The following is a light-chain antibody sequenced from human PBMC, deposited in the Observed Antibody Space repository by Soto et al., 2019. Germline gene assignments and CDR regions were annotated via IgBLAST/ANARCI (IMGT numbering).Light chain of an antibody. J-gene: IGKJ1*01. CDR2: DAS. CDR3: QQYKTYPWT. Sequence: DIQMTQSPSTLSASVGDRVTITCRASQSLNSWLAWYQQKPGKAPHLLIYDASVLQGGVPSRFSGSESGTEFTLTITSLQPDDSATYYCQQYKTYPWTFGQGTKVEIK. V-gene: IGKV1-5*01. CDR1: QSLNSW.